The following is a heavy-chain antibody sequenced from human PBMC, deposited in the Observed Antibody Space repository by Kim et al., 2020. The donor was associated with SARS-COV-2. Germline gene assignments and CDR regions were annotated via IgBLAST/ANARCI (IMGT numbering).Heavy chain of an antibody. CDR2: I. Sequence: IYYADSVKGRFTISRDNANNSLYLQMNSLRAEDTAVYYCARTFSNYGMDVWGQGTTVTVSS. V-gene: IGHV3-21*01. CDR3: ARTFSNYGMDV. D-gene: IGHD3-3*02. J-gene: IGHJ6*02.